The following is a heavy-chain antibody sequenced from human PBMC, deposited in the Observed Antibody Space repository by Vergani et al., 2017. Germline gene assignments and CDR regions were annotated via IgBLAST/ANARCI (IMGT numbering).Heavy chain of an antibody. Sequence: QVQLVQSGAEVKKPGASVKVSCKASGYTFTDYFMHWVRQATGQGLEWMGWINPNSGGTNYAQKFPGRVTITMDTSISTAYMELSNLRSDDTALYYCARVGTSSNRDYYGYWGQGTLVTVSS. CDR1: GYTFTDYF. CDR2: INPNSGGT. V-gene: IGHV1-2*02. D-gene: IGHD2-2*01. CDR3: ARVGTSSNRDYYGY. J-gene: IGHJ4*02.